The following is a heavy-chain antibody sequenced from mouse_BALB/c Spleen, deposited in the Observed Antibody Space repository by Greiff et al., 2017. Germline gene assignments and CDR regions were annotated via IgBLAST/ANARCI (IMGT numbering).Heavy chain of an antibody. J-gene: IGHJ4*01. CDR1: GFSLTSYG. Sequence: QVQLKESGPGLVAPSQSLSITCTVSGFSLTSYGVHWVRQPPGKGLEWLGVIWAGGSTNYNSALMSRLSISKDNSKSQVFLKMNSLQTDDTAMYYCARESPHYYGSIYYYAMDYWGQGTSVTVSS. V-gene: IGHV2-9*02. D-gene: IGHD1-1*01. CDR3: ARESPHYYGSIYYYAMDY. CDR2: IWAGGST.